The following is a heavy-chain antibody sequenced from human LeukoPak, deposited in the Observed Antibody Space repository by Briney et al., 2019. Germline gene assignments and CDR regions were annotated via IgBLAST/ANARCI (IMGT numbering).Heavy chain of an antibody. CDR3: AKVICGGDCYSFDY. Sequence: GGSLRLSCAASGFTFDDYAMPWVRQAPGKGLEWVSGISWNSGSIGYADSVKGRFTISRDNAKNSLYLQMNSLRAEDTALYYCAKVICGGDCYSFDYWGQGTLVTVSS. CDR1: GFTFDDYA. CDR2: ISWNSGSI. V-gene: IGHV3-9*01. J-gene: IGHJ4*02. D-gene: IGHD2-21*02.